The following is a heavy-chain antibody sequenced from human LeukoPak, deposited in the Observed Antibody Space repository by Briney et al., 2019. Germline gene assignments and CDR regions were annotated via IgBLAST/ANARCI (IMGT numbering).Heavy chain of an antibody. CDR3: AKDFRIGYSAHFDY. V-gene: IGHV3-23*01. J-gene: IGHJ4*02. CDR2: IYESGGTT. CDR1: GFTFRSHA. D-gene: IGHD2-21*01. Sequence: GGSLRLSCVGSGFTFRSHAMSWVRQAPEKGLEFVSGIYESGGTTYYADSVKGRFSISRDNSKNTLYLQMDSLRGEDTAVYYCAKDFRIGYSAHFDYWGQGALVTVSS.